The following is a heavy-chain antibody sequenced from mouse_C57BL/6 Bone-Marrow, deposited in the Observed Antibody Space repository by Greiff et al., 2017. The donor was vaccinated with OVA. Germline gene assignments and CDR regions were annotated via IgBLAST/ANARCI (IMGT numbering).Heavy chain of an antibody. CDR2: ISSGGSYT. CDR1: GFTFSSYG. CDR3: ASLYGSPYAMDY. Sequence: EVMLVESGGDLVKPGGSLKLSCAASGFTFSSYGMSWVRQTPDKRLEWVATISSGGSYTYYPDSVKGRFTISRDNANNPLYLQMSSLKSEDTAMYYCASLYGSPYAMDYWGQGTSVTVSS. J-gene: IGHJ4*01. V-gene: IGHV5-6*01. D-gene: IGHD1-1*01.